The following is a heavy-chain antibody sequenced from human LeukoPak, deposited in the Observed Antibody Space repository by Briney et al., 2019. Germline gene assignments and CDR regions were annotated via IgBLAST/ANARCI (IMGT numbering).Heavy chain of an antibody. Sequence: ASVKVCCKASGYTFTGYYMHWVRQAPGQGVEWMGWINPNSGGTNYAQKFQGRVTMTRDTSISTAYMELSRLRSDDTAVYYCARAGRKTVGAVDYWGQGTLVTVSS. D-gene: IGHD1-26*01. V-gene: IGHV1-2*02. J-gene: IGHJ4*02. CDR3: ARAGRKTVGAVDY. CDR1: GYTFTGYY. CDR2: INPNSGGT.